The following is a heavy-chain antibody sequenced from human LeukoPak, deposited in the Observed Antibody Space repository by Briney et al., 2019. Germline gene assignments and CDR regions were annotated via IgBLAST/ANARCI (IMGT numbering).Heavy chain of an antibody. CDR1: GYTFSSYA. CDR3: AKGRWELQGGFDY. J-gene: IGHJ4*02. Sequence: GGSLRLSCAVSGYTFSSYAMSWVRQAPGKGLECVSLISGSTGSTYYADSVKGRFTVSRDNSKNTLYLQMNSLRGEDTAVYYCAKGRWELQGGFDYWGQGTLVTVSS. CDR2: ISGSTGST. V-gene: IGHV3-23*01. D-gene: IGHD1-26*01.